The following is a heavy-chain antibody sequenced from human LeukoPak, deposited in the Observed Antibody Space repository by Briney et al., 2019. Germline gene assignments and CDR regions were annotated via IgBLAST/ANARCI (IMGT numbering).Heavy chain of an antibody. Sequence: GGSLRLSWAASRFTFSSYSMNWVRQAPGKGLEWVSSISSSSSYIYYADSVKGRFTISRDNAKNSLYLQMNSLRAEDTAVYYCARDCWDYGSGSYCGIDYWGQGTLVTVSS. V-gene: IGHV3-21*01. J-gene: IGHJ4*02. CDR1: RFTFSSYS. D-gene: IGHD3-10*01. CDR3: ARDCWDYGSGSYCGIDY. CDR2: ISSSSSYI.